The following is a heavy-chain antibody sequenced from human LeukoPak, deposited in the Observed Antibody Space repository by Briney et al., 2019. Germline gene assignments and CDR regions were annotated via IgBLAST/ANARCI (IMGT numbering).Heavy chain of an antibody. Sequence: GGSLRLSCAASGFTVSSNYMTWVRQAPGKGLEWVSVIYSGGGTYYADSVKGRFTISRDNSKNTLYLDMNSLRAEDTAVYYCASRSAGDYVNTFDIWGQGAMVTVSS. CDR1: GFTVSSNY. CDR2: IYSGGGT. J-gene: IGHJ3*02. D-gene: IGHD4-17*01. V-gene: IGHV3-53*01. CDR3: ASRSAGDYVNTFDI.